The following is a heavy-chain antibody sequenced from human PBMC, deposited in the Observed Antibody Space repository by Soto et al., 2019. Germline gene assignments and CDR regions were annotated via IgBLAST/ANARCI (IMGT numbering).Heavy chain of an antibody. V-gene: IGHV1-69*06. Sequence: SXKVSFRVSGSRXTNYVISLVRQAPGHGLEWLGRIIPIFNSTKYAQNFQGRVTITEDKSTSTASLDLSSLRSDDSAVYYCARDCRGKEAGYNGLVSLGYWGQGTLGTVSS. CDR1: GSRXTNYV. D-gene: IGHD2-2*02. CDR2: IIPIFNST. J-gene: IGHJ4*02. CDR3: ARDCRGKEAGYNGLVSLGY.